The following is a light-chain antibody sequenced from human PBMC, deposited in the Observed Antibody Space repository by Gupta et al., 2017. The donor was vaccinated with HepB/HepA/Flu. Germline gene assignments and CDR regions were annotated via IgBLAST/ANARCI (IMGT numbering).Light chain of an antibody. Sequence: SYELTQPPSASVSPRQTARITCSGDALSKQYAYWYQQRPGQAPVLVIYEDTERPSGIPERFSGSSSGNTVTLTISGVQADDEADYYCQSEANSGSLWVFGGGTKLTVL. V-gene: IGLV3-25*03. CDR2: EDT. J-gene: IGLJ3*02. CDR1: ALSKQY. CDR3: QSEANSGSLWV.